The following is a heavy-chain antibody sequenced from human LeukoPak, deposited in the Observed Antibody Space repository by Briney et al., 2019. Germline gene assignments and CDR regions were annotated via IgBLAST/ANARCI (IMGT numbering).Heavy chain of an antibody. V-gene: IGHV4-59*01. J-gene: IGHJ6*03. Sequence: SETLSLTCTVSGGSISSYYWSWIRQPPGKGLEWIGDIYHSGSTNYNPSLKSRVTISVDTSKNHFSLKLSSVTAADTAVYYCARIIAAAIHPPGGYWYYYYMDVWGKGTTVTVSS. CDR2: IYHSGST. CDR1: GGSISSYY. D-gene: IGHD6-13*01. CDR3: ARIIAAAIHPPGGYWYYYYMDV.